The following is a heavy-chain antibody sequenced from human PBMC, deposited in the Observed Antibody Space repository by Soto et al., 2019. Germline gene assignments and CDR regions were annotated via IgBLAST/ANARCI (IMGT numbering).Heavy chain of an antibody. D-gene: IGHD2-21*02. J-gene: IGHJ4*02. V-gene: IGHV4-59*06. CDR2: IYYSGST. CDR3: ARGGVVTAIPFDY. CDR1: GGSISSYY. Sequence: PSETLSLTCTVSGGSISSYYWSWIRQHPEKGLEWIGYIYYSGSTYYNPSLKSRVTISVDTSKNHYSLTLSSVTAADTAVYYCARGGVVTAIPFDYWGQGTLVTVSS.